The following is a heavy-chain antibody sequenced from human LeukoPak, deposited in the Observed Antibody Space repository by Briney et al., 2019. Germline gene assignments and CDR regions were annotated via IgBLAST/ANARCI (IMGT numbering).Heavy chain of an antibody. D-gene: IGHD3-3*01. CDR2: IYSGGST. CDR1: GFTFNTYW. Sequence: GGSLRLSCAASGFTFNTYWMIWVRQAPGKGLEWVSVIYSGGSTYYADSVKGRFTISRDNSKNTLYLQMNSLRAEDTAVYYCAATYYDFWSGYPYFDYWGQGTLVTVSS. J-gene: IGHJ4*02. V-gene: IGHV3-66*02. CDR3: AATYYDFWSGYPYFDY.